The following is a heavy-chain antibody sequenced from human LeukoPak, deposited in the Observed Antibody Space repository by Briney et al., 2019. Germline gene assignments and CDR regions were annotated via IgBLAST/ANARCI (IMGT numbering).Heavy chain of an antibody. CDR3: ARDRGSSWYGYNWFDP. J-gene: IGHJ5*02. D-gene: IGHD6-13*01. CDR1: GFTFSSYG. CDR2: IWYDGSNK. V-gene: IGHV3-33*01. Sequence: GRSLRLSCAASGFTFSSYGMHWVRQAPGKGLEWVAVIWYDGSNKYYADSVKGRFTISRDNSENTLYLQMNSLRAEDTAVYYCARDRGSSWYGYNWFDPWGQGTLVTVSS.